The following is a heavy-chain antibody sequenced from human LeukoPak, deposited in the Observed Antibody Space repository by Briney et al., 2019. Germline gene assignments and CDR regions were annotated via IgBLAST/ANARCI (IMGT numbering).Heavy chain of an antibody. Sequence: GGSLRLSCTVSGFTLSSYEMSWIRQAPGKGLEWVSSIDYSGGSSYYADSVKGRFTISRDDSKNTLYLQMNSLRAEDTAVYYCAKDPERWLQLRLGFSDWGQGTLVTVSS. J-gene: IGHJ4*02. V-gene: IGHV3-23*01. D-gene: IGHD5-24*01. CDR2: IDYSGGSS. CDR1: GFTLSSYE. CDR3: AKDPERWLQLRLGFSD.